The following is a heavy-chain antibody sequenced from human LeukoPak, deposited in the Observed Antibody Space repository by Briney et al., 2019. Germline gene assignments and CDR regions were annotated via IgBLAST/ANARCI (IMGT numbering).Heavy chain of an antibody. CDR2: LSPSGASI. CDR3: AAGPYGGNTPFDY. D-gene: IGHD4-23*01. Sequence: GGSLRLSCAASGFSFSGYSMNWFRQAPGRGLEWVSSLSPSGASIYYADSVKGRFTISRDNSKNTLYLQMNNLRAEDTALYYCAAGPYGGNTPFDYWGPGTLVTISS. V-gene: IGHV3-23*01. CDR1: GFSFSGYS. J-gene: IGHJ4*02.